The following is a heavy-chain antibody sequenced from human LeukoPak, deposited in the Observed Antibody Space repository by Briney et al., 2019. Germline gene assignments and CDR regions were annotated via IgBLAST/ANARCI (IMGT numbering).Heavy chain of an antibody. D-gene: IGHD5-12*01. J-gene: IGHJ4*02. CDR2: IYYSGST. CDR1: GGSISSYY. CDR3: ARGPSGYDWGAPAYFLDY. V-gene: IGHV4-59*01. Sequence: SETLSLTCTVSGGSISSYYWSWIRQPPGKGLEWIGYIYYSGSTNYNPSLKGRVTISVDTSKNQFSLKLSSVTAADTAVYYCARGPSGYDWGAPAYFLDYWGQGTLVTVSS.